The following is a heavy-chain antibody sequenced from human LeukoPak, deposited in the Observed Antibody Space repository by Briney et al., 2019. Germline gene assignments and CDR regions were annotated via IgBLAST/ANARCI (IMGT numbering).Heavy chain of an antibody. D-gene: IGHD6-13*01. CDR2: IIPIFGTA. CDR1: VGTFSSYA. V-gene: IGHV1-69*13. J-gene: IGHJ4*02. CDR3: ARHGQQLVSRFDY. Sequence: SVKVSCKASVGTFSSYAISWVRQAPGQGLEWMGGIIPIFGTANYAQKFQGRVTITADESTSTAYMELSSLRSEDTAVYYCARHGQQLVSRFDYWGQGTLVTVSS.